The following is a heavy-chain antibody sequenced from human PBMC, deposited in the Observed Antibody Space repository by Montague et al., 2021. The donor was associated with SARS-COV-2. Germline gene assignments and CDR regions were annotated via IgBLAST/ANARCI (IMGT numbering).Heavy chain of an antibody. CDR3: STTPSYRSGWFLDD. D-gene: IGHD6-19*01. CDR2: T. Sequence: TTYKPSLKSRVTMSVDTSNNQFSLKLSSVTAADTAVYYCSTTPSYRSGWFLDDWGQGTLVTVSA. V-gene: IGHV4-4*06. J-gene: IGHJ4*02.